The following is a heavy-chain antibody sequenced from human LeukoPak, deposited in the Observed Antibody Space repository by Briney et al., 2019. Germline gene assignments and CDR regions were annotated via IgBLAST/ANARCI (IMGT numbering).Heavy chain of an antibody. Sequence: GGSLRLSCAASGFTFSSYSMNWVRQAPGKGLEWVSYISSSSSTIYYADSVKGRFTISRDNAKNSLYLQMNSLRAEDTAVYYCARDRIAVAVDRGDYWGQRALVTVSS. J-gene: IGHJ4*02. CDR3: ARDRIAVAVDRGDY. CDR1: GFTFSSYS. D-gene: IGHD6-19*01. V-gene: IGHV3-48*04. CDR2: ISSSSSTI.